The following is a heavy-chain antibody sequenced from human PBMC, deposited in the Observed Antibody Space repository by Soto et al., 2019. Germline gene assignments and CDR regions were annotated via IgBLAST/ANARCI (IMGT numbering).Heavy chain of an antibody. CDR1: GASLSPYY. V-gene: IGHV4-59*01. J-gene: IGHJ4*02. Sequence: SETLSLTCIVSGASLSPYYWNWIRQPPGKGLEWIGYIYHGGSANYNPSLKSRVTISVDTSKNQFSLKLSSVTAADTAVYYCARGHTVRACEFWGQGSLVTVSS. CDR2: IYHGGSA. CDR3: ARGHTVRACEF. D-gene: IGHD4-4*01.